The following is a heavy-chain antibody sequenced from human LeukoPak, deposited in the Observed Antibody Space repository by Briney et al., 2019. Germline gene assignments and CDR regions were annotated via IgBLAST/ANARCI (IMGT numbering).Heavy chain of an antibody. J-gene: IGHJ4*02. CDR2: IYSGGST. CDR1: GFTVSSDS. D-gene: IGHD4/OR15-4a*01. CDR3: ARRAGAYSHPYDY. Sequence: GGSLRLSCTVAGFTVSSDSMSWVRQAPGKGLEWVSFIYSGGSTHYSDSVKGRFTISRDNSKNTLYLQMNSLRAEDTAVYYCARRAGAYSHPYDYWGQGTLVTVSS. V-gene: IGHV3-53*01.